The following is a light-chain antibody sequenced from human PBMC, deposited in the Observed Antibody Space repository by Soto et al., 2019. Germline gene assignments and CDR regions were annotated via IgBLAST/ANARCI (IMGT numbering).Light chain of an antibody. CDR2: DAS. CDR1: QTIRRW. Sequence: DIEMTQSPSTLSASVGDRVTITCRASQTIRRWLAWYQQRPGKAPKVLIYDASTLESGVPARFSGSGSETQFSLTISRLQPEDSATYYCQHFNSYSWTFGQGTKVDIK. V-gene: IGKV1-5*01. CDR3: QHFNSYSWT. J-gene: IGKJ1*01.